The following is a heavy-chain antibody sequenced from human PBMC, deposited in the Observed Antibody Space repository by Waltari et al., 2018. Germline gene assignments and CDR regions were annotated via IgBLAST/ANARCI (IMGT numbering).Heavy chain of an antibody. V-gene: IGHV3-9*01. CDR2: ISWNSGSI. J-gene: IGHJ4*02. CDR1: GFTFDDYA. Sequence: EVQLVESGGGVVQPGRSLRLSCAASGFTFDDYAMQWVRQAPGKGLEGVSGISWNSGSIGYADSVKGRFTISRDNAKNSLYLQMNSLRAEDTALYYCAKDRGGSGFDYWGQGTLVTVSS. D-gene: IGHD3-10*01. CDR3: AKDRGGSGFDY.